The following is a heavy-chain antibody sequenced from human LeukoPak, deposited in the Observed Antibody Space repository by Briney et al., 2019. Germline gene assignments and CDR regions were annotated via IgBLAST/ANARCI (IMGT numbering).Heavy chain of an antibody. D-gene: IGHD2-2*01. CDR2: INPNSGGT. V-gene: IGHV1-2*06. J-gene: IGHJ5*02. CDR3: ARDRVRKVVVVPAAPYNWFDP. CDR1: GYTFASYD. Sequence: ASVKVSCKASGYTFASYDINWVRQATGQGLEWMGRINPNSGGTNYAQKFQGRVTMTRDTSISTAYMELSRLRSDDTAVYYCARDRVRKVVVVPAAPYNWFDPWGQGTLVTVSS.